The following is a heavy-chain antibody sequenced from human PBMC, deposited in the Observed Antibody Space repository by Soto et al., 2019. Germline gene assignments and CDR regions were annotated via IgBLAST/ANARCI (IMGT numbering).Heavy chain of an antibody. Sequence: GGSLRLSCAASGFTFSSYAMHWVRQAPGKGLEWVAVISYDGSNKYYADSVKGRFTISRDNSKNTLYLQMNSLRAEDTAVYYCARPTNTGDAFDIWGQGTMVTVSS. J-gene: IGHJ3*02. CDR3: ARPTNTGDAFDI. CDR1: GFTFSSYA. CDR2: ISYDGSNK. D-gene: IGHD3-10*01. V-gene: IGHV3-30-3*01.